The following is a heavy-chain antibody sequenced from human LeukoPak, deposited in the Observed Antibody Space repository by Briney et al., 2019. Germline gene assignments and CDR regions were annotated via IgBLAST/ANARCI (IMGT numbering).Heavy chain of an antibody. D-gene: IGHD1-1*01. CDR1: GFTFSSYA. V-gene: IGHV3-23*01. CDR3: ARQNAGHDSWFDP. J-gene: IGHJ5*02. CDR2: GSGSGGST. Sequence: PGGSLRLSCAASGFTFSSYAMSWVRQAPGKGLERVAAGSGSGGSTYYADSVKGRFTISRDNSKSTLYLRMNSLRAEDTAVYYCARQNAGHDSWFDPWGQGTLVTVSS.